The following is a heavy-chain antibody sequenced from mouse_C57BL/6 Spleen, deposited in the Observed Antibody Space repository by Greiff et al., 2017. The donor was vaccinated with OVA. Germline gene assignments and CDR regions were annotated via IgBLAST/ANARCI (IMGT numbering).Heavy chain of an antibody. J-gene: IGHJ3*01. CDR2: IDPETGGT. CDR1: GYTFTDYE. Sequence: VQLQQSGAELVRPGASVTLSCKASGYTFTDYEMHWVKQTPVHGLEWIGAIDPETGGTAYNQKFKGKAILTADKSSSTAYMELRSLTSEDSAVDYCTRGGLDYGFAYWGQGTLVTVSA. CDR3: TRGGLDYGFAY. D-gene: IGHD1-2*01. V-gene: IGHV1-15*01.